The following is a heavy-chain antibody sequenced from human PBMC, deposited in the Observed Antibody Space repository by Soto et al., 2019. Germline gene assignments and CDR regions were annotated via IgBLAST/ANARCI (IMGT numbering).Heavy chain of an antibody. CDR3: ARTGDDSSGHYLNYFDC. CDR2: IDWDDDK. D-gene: IGHD3-22*01. CDR1: GFSLSTSGMR. Sequence: ASGPTLVNPTQTLTLTCTFSGFSLSTSGMRVSWIRQPPGKALEWLARIDWDDDKIYSTSLKTRLTISKDTSKNQVVLTMTNMDPVDTATYYCARTGDDSSGHYLNYFDCWGQGTLVTVSS. V-gene: IGHV2-70*04. J-gene: IGHJ4*02.